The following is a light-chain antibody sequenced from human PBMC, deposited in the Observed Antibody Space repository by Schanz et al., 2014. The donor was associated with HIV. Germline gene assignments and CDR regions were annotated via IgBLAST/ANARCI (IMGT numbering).Light chain of an antibody. V-gene: IGLV2-8*01. CDR3: SSYEGSDNVV. Sequence: QSALTQPPSASGSPGQSVTISCTGTSSDVGGYNCVSWYQQHPGKAPKLMIYEVSKRPSGVPDRFSGSKSGNTASLSVSGLQAEDEADYYCSSYEGSDNVVFGGGTKLTVL. CDR2: EVS. CDR1: SSDVGGYNC. J-gene: IGLJ2*01.